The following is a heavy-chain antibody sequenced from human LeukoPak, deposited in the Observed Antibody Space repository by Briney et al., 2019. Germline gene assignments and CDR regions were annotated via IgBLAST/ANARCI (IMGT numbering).Heavy chain of an antibody. CDR2: ISAQHGQT. J-gene: IGHJ4*02. V-gene: IGHV1-18*01. CDR3: ARVGFWSGYSHRLFDY. CDR1: GYSENFYG. Sequence: ASVKVSCKTSGYSENFYGITWVRQVAGQGLEWMGWISAQHGQTEYAPNSQDRVTMTTDTHTNTAYMELRSLRSDDTAVYYCARVGFWSGYSHRLFDYWGQGTLVTVSS. D-gene: IGHD3-3*01.